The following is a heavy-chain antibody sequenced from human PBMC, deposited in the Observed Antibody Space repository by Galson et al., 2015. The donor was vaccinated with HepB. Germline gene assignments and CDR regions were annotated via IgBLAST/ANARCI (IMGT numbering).Heavy chain of an antibody. CDR3: AREMLGIAVAGVDY. CDR1: GFTFSSYD. J-gene: IGHJ4*02. CDR2: ITRSSSYI. D-gene: IGHD6-19*01. Sequence: SLRLSCAPSGFTFSSYDMNWVRQAPGKGLEWVSSITRSSSYIYYADSVKGRFTISRDNAKNSLSLQMNSLRAEDTAVYYCAREMLGIAVAGVDYWGQGTLVTVSS. V-gene: IGHV3-21*01.